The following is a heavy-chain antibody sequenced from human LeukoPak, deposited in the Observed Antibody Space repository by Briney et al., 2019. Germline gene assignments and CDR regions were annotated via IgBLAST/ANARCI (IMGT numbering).Heavy chain of an antibody. V-gene: IGHV4-4*09. CDR2: IYTSGST. J-gene: IGHJ3*02. CDR3: ARRDSGYYSFDAFDI. CDR1: GGSISSYY. Sequence: SETLSLTCTVSGGSISSYYWSWIRQPPGKGLEWIGYIYTSGSTNYNPSLKSRVTISVDTSKNQFSLKLSSVTAADTAVYYCARRDSGYYSFDAFDIWGQGTMVTVSS. D-gene: IGHD3-22*01.